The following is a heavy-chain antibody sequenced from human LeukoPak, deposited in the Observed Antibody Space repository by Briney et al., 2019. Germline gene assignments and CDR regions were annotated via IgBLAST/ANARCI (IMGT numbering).Heavy chain of an antibody. CDR2: LYYSGST. D-gene: IGHD5-12*01. CDR1: GVSIRSYF. CDR3: ARDRVGGYDYAYFDL. J-gene: IGHJ2*01. V-gene: IGHV4-59*01. Sequence: PSETLSLTCTVSGVSIRSYFWSWIRQPPGKGLEWIGYLYYSGSTNYNPSLKSRVTISIDTSKNQFSLKLSSVTAADTAVYYCARDRVGGYDYAYFDLWGRGTLVTVSS.